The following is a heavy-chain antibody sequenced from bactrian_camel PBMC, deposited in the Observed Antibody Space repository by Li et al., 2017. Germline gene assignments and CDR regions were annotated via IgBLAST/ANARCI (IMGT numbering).Heavy chain of an antibody. CDR3: KTHRFGATMPGCDY. J-gene: IGHJ4*01. CDR2: VLPDGSA. V-gene: IGHV3S53*01. CDR1: GFTANKCG. D-gene: IGHD1*01. Sequence: HVQLVESGGGSVQVGGSLTLACTAHGFTANKCGMDWYRQAAGKQRQWVSHVLPDGSATFPDPVKGRSNITVDKAADTVYLQMASLKSEDTAMYSCKTHRFGATMPGCDYSGQRTQVTVS.